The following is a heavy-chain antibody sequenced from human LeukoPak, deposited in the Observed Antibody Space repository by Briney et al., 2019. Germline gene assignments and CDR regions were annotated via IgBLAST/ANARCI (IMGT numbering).Heavy chain of an antibody. CDR3: AREASTEIIGGMDV. V-gene: IGHV3-33*01. CDR1: GFSFSNNG. J-gene: IGHJ6*02. Sequence: PGRSLRLSCAASGFSFSNNGIHWVPQAPGKGLEWVAFVQSNGNPKYYADSVRGRFTISRDNSKKTCYLQMDSLRVEDTAVYYCAREASTEIIGGMDVRGQGTTVTVTS. CDR2: VQSNGNPK. D-gene: IGHD2-8*02.